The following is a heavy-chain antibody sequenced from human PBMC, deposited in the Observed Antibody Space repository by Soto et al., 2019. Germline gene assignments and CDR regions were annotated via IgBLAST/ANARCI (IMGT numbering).Heavy chain of an antibody. Sequence: GGSLRLSCTASGFIFSTYWMHWVRQAPGKGLVWVSRIKSDGSSTNYADSVKGRFTTSRDNTKNTLYLQMNSLRAEDTAVYYCARAYDFWSGVSYFDYWGQGTLVTVSS. V-gene: IGHV3-74*01. J-gene: IGHJ4*02. CDR3: ARAYDFWSGVSYFDY. D-gene: IGHD3-3*01. CDR1: GFIFSTYW. CDR2: IKSDGSST.